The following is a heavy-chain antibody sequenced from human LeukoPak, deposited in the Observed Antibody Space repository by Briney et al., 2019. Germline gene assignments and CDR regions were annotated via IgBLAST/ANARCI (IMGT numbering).Heavy chain of an antibody. D-gene: IGHD6-19*01. J-gene: IGHJ4*02. CDR2: ITSKPNNYAT. CDR1: GFTFSGSV. V-gene: IGHV3-73*01. CDR3: TGGSGWYSPDY. Sequence: GGSLKLSCAASGFTFSGSVMHWVRQASGKGMEWVGRITSKPNNYATVCAASVKGRFTISSDDSKNTAYLQMNSLRTEDTAVYYCTGGSGWYSPDYWGQGTLVTVSS.